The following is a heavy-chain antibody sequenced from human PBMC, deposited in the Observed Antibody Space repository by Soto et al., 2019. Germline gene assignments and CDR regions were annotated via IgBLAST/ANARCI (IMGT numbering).Heavy chain of an antibody. CDR2: ISSGGYTI. D-gene: IGHD3-16*01. J-gene: IGHJ4*02. Sequence: EVQLVESGGSLVQPGGSLTLSCAASGFTFSSYSMNWVRQAPGKGLEWVSYISSGGYTIFYADSVKGRFIISRDNAKNSLYLRMSSLRDEDTAVYYCAGGDRGGTDLFDYWGQGTLVTVSS. CDR1: GFTFSSYS. CDR3: AGGDRGGTDLFDY. V-gene: IGHV3-48*02.